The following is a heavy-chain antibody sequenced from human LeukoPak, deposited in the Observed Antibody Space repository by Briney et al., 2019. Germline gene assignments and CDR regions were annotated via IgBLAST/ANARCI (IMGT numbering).Heavy chain of an antibody. CDR1: GYIFTELS. V-gene: IGHV1-24*01. D-gene: IGHD3-22*01. CDR2: FDPENGET. Sequence: SVKVSCKVSGYIFTELSMHWVRQAPGKGLEWMGSFDPENGETLYAQEFQGRVTLTEDTSADTAYMELISLRSEDTAVYYCTRSAVVLPYYFDYWGQGTLVTVSS. CDR3: TRSAVVLPYYFDY. J-gene: IGHJ4*02.